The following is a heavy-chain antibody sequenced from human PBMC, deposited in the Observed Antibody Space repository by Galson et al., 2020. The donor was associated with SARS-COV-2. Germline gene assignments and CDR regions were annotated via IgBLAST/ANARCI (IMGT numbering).Heavy chain of an antibody. Sequence: ASVKVSCTASGYTFTGYYMHWVRQAPGQGLEWMGWINPNSGGTNYAQKFQGRVTMTRDTSISTAYMELSRLRPDDTAVYYCARDPSSIAVYYYYGMDDWGQGTTVTVSS. CDR2: INPNSGGT. CDR3: ARDPSSIAVYYYYGMDD. CDR1: GYTFTGYY. V-gene: IGHV1-2*02. D-gene: IGHD6-6*01. J-gene: IGHJ6*02.